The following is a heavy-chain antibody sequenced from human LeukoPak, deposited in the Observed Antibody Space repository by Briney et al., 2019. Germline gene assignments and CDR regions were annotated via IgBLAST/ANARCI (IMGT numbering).Heavy chain of an antibody. J-gene: IGHJ4*02. D-gene: IGHD6-13*01. CDR2: ISYDGSNK. CDR1: GFTFSSYG. CDR3: AKLSGGSSYSDY. V-gene: IGHV3-30*18. Sequence: GGSLRLSCAASGFTFSSYGMHWVRQAPGKGLEWVAVISYDGSNKYYADSVKGRFTISRDNSKNTLYLQMNSLRAEDTAVYYCAKLSGGSSYSDYWGQGTLVTVSS.